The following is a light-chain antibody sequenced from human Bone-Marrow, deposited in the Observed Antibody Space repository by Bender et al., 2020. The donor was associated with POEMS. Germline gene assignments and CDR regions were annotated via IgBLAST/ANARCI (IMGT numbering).Light chain of an antibody. CDR2: DDT. Sequence: SYELTQPPSVSVAPGETARITCGGDNIGSKSVHWYQQKAGQAPVLVIYDDTDRPSGISERISGSSSGTRVTLTIRGVQAEDEADYYCQSTDNSGTIFGGGTKLTVL. V-gene: IGLV3-21*02. J-gene: IGLJ2*01. CDR1: NIGSKS. CDR3: QSTDNSGTI.